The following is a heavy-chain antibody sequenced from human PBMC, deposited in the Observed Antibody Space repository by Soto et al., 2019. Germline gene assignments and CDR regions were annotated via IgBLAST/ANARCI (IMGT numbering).Heavy chain of an antibody. V-gene: IGHV4-59*01. CDR2: IYYSGST. CDR3: ARASRDGYNWGINFDY. D-gene: IGHD5-12*01. CDR1: GGSISSYY. J-gene: IGHJ4*02. Sequence: SETLSLTCTVSGGSISSYYWSWIRQPPGKGLEWIGYIYYSGSTNYNPSLKSRVTISVDTSKNQFSLKLSSVTAADTAVYYCARASRDGYNWGINFDYWGQGTLVTVSS.